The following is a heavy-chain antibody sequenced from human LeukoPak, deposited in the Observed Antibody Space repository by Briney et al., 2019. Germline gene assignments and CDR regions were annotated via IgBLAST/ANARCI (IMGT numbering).Heavy chain of an antibody. CDR3: ARDFYSSGWYVGAFDI. V-gene: IGHV3-21*01. CDR1: GFTFSSYS. Sequence: GGSLRLSCAASGFTFSSYSMNWVRQAPGKGLEWVSSISSSRSYIYYADSVKGRFTIPRDNAKNSLYLQMTSLRAEETDVYYCARDFYSSGWYVGAFDIWGQGTMVTVSS. J-gene: IGHJ3*02. D-gene: IGHD6-19*01. CDR2: ISSSRSYI.